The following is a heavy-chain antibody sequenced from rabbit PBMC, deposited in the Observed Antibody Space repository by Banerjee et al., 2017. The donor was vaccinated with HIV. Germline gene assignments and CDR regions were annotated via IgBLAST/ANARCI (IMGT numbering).Heavy chain of an antibody. CDR3: GRDRDGDAGYGSLAL. CDR2: IYTITGTT. V-gene: IGHV1S45*01. D-gene: IGHD6-1*01. Sequence: QEQLEESGGGLVQPEGSLTLTCTASGFSFSSGYDMCWVRQAPGKGLELIACIYTITGTTYYTSWAKGRFTISKTSSTTVTLQMTSLTAADTATYFCGRDRDGDAGYGSLALWGQGTLVTVS. J-gene: IGHJ3*01. CDR1: GFSFSSGYD.